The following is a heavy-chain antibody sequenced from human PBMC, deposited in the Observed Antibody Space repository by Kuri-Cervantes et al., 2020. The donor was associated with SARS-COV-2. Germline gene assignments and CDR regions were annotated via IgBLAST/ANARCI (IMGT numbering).Heavy chain of an antibody. Sequence: SVKVSCKPSRYTFTDYYIYWVRQAPGPGLEGMGWSNPNSGGTNYEQNVQGWVTMTRDTSINTVDMELSRLSSGDTAVYYCARSTAFPRLVVISQGGGFDIWGQGTMVTVSS. CDR1: RYTFTDYY. D-gene: IGHD2-21*02. CDR2: SNPNSGGT. J-gene: IGHJ3*02. V-gene: IGHV1-2*04. CDR3: ARSTAFPRLVVISQGGGFDI.